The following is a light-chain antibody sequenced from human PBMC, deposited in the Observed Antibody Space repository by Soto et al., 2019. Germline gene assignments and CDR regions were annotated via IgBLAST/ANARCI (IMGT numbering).Light chain of an antibody. Sequence: EIVLTQSPATLSLSPGERATLSCRASQSIRSPFLAWYQQKPGQAPRLFIHGASSRATGIPDRFTGSGSETAFTLTFGRLEPGDFAVYYGGSDGWTFGQGTTVE. CDR1: QSIRSPF. J-gene: IGKJ1*01. V-gene: IGKV3-20*01. CDR3: GSDGWT. CDR2: GAS.